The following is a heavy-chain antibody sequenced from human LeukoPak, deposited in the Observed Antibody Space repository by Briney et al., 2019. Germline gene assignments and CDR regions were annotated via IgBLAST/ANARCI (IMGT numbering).Heavy chain of an antibody. CDR1: GFTFSSYA. V-gene: IGHV3-30*04. J-gene: IGHJ6*03. CDR3: ARDRTTVVKFRMGYYYYMDV. Sequence: GGSLRLSCAASGFTFSSYAMHWVRQAPGKGLEWVAVISYDGSNKYYADSVKGRFTISRDNSKNTLYLQMNSLRAEDTALYYCARDRTTVVKFRMGYYYYMDVWGKGTTVTVSS. D-gene: IGHD4-23*01. CDR2: ISYDGSNK.